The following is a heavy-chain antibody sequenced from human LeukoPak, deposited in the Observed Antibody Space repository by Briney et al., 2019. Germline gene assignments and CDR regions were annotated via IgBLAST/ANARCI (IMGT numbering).Heavy chain of an antibody. CDR1: GYSISSGYY. CDR2: IYHSGST. CDR3: ARADYGDRH. Sequence: SETLSLTCTVSGYSISSGYYWGWIRQPPGKGLEWIGSIYHSGSTYYNPSLKSRVTISVDTSKNQFSLKLSSVTAADTAVYYCARADYGDRHWGQGTLVTVSS. J-gene: IGHJ1*01. V-gene: IGHV4-38-2*02. D-gene: IGHD4-17*01.